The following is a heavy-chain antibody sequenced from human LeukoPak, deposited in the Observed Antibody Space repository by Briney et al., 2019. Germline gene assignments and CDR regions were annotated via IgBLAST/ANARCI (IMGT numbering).Heavy chain of an antibody. J-gene: IGHJ6*02. CDR1: GGSITGYY. V-gene: IGHV4-4*07. CDR3: ATGRDADSARGYYDMDV. Sequence: SETLSLTCTVSGGSITGYYWTWIRQPAGKGLEWIGRIYSGGSTNYNPPLKSRVTMSVDTSKNQFSLKLSSVTAANTAVYYCATGRDADSARGYYDMDVWGQGTTVTVSS. CDR2: IYSGGST. D-gene: IGHD5-24*01.